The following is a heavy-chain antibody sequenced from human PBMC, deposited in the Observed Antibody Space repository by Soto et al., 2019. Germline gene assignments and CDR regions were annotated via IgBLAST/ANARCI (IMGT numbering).Heavy chain of an antibody. Sequence: EVQRAESGGGLAQPGGSLTLSCAPCGFTLSGYAMYGVPQSPGKGLEYVSGISSNGVGTYYANSVQGRFTISRDNSKNTVYLQMGSLRPEDMAVYYCARRARPDFYYMDVWGKGTTVTASS. CDR2: ISSNGVGT. V-gene: IGHV3-64*01. CDR3: ARRARPDFYYMDV. J-gene: IGHJ6*03. CDR1: GFTLSGYA. D-gene: IGHD6-6*01.